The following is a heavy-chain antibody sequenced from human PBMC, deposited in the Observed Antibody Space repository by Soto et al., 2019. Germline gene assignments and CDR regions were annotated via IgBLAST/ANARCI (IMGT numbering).Heavy chain of an antibody. V-gene: IGHV5-51*01. J-gene: IGHJ6*02. CDR2: IYPGDSDT. CDR1: GYSFTSYW. D-gene: IGHD6-13*01. Sequence: GESLKISCKGSGYSFTSYWIGWVRQMPGKGLECMGIIYPGDSDTRYSPSFQGQVTISADKSISTAYLQWSSLKASDTAKYYCAKSYSSSGSDNLDRTKNYSGMDVWGQGTTVTVSS. CDR3: AKSYSSSGSDNLDRTKNYSGMDV.